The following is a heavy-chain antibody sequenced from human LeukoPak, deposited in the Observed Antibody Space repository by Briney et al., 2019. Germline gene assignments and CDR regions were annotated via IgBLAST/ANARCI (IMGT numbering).Heavy chain of an antibody. J-gene: IGHJ4*02. D-gene: IGHD2-15*01. V-gene: IGHV3-64*01. CDR3: ARETCSGGSCYQDY. Sequence: GGSLRLSCAASGFTFSSYAMHWVRQAPGKGLEYVSAISSNGGSTYYANSVKGRFTISRDNSKNTLYLQMGSLRAEDMAVYYCARETCSGGSCYQDYWGQGTLVTVSS. CDR2: ISSNGGST. CDR1: GFTFSSYA.